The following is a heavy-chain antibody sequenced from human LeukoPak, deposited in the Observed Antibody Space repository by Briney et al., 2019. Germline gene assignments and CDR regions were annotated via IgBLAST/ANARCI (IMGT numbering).Heavy chain of an antibody. V-gene: IGHV1-18*01. CDR2: ISAYNGNT. CDR3: ARDPRRYCSSTSCRGYFDY. J-gene: IGHJ4*02. D-gene: IGHD2-2*01. CDR1: GYTFTSYD. Sequence: ASVTVSCKATGYTFTSYDINWVRQATGQGLEWMGWISAYNGNTNYAQKLQGRVTMTTDTSTSTAYMELRSLRSDDTAVYYCARDPRRYCSSTSCRGYFDYWGQGTLVTVSS.